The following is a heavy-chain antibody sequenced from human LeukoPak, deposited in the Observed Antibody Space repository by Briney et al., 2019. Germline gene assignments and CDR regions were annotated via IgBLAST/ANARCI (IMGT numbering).Heavy chain of an antibody. CDR2: IWYDGSNK. V-gene: IGHV3-33*01. CDR1: GFTFSSFG. J-gene: IGHJ6*02. CDR3: ARGHSGSYRYYYYGMDV. Sequence: GGSLRLSCAASGFTFSSFGMHWVRQAPGKGLEWVAVIWYDGSNKYYADSVKGRFTISRDNSKNTLYLQMNSLRAEDTAVFYCARGHSGSYRYYYYGMDVWGQGTTVTVSS. D-gene: IGHD1-26*01.